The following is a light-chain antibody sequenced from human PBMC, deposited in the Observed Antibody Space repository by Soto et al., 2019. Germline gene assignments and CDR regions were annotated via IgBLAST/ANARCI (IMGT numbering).Light chain of an antibody. J-gene: IGKJ5*01. CDR2: GAS. CDR1: QSVSNNY. CDR3: QQYGSSLSIT. Sequence: ETVLTQSPGTLSLSPGERATLTCRASQSVSNNYLAWYQQKPGQAPRLLIYGASSRATGIPDRFSGSGSGTDFTLTISRLEPEDFAVYYCQQYGSSLSITFGQGTRLEIK. V-gene: IGKV3-20*01.